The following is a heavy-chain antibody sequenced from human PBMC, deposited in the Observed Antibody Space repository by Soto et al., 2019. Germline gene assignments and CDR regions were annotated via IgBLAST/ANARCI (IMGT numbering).Heavy chain of an antibody. CDR3: ARQSESTGYFYGWFDP. Sequence: QVQLQESGPGLVRPSQTLSLTCTDSGGSINSRGYYWTWIRQHPGKGLEWIGNIYYSGSIHFNPSLKSRLTMLVDTSENQFSLKLTSVTAADTAVYYCARQSESTGYFYGWFDPWGQGTLVTVSS. J-gene: IGHJ5*02. CDR2: IYYSGSI. V-gene: IGHV4-31*03. CDR1: GGSINSRGYY. D-gene: IGHD3-9*01.